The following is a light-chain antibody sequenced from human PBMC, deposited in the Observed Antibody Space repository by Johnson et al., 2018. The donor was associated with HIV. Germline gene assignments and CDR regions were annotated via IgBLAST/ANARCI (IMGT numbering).Light chain of an antibody. J-gene: IGLJ1*01. CDR2: DKN. CDR1: SSNIGNNY. Sequence: QSVLTQPPSVSAAPGQTVTISCSGSSSNIGNNYVSWYQQLPGTAPKLLIYDKNKRPSGIPDRFSGSKTATSVTLDISGPQTGDEADCYCGTWDSRLNVYLFGPGTKVTVL. V-gene: IGLV1-51*01. CDR3: GTWDSRLNVYL.